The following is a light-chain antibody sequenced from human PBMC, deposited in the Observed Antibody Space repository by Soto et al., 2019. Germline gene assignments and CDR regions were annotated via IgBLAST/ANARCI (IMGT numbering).Light chain of an antibody. V-gene: IGLV1-47*01. Sequence: QSVLTQAPSASGTPGQRVTISCSGSSSNIGSNFVYWYQKFPGTAPKVLIYRNDQRPSGVPDRFSGSKSGTSASLAISGLRSEDEADYYCAVWDDSLNGSVAFGGGTNLTVL. CDR3: AVWDDSLNGSVA. CDR2: RND. CDR1: SSNIGSNF. J-gene: IGLJ2*01.